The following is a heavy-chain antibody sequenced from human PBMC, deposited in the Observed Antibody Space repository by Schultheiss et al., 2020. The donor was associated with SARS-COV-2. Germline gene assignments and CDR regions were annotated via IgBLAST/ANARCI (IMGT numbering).Heavy chain of an antibody. V-gene: IGHV3-30*18. CDR2: ISYDGSNK. CDR1: GFTFSSYG. J-gene: IGHJ6*02. Sequence: GGCLRLSCAASGFTFSSYGMHWVRQAPGKGLEWVAVISYDGSNKYYADSVKGRFTISRDNSKNTLYLQMNSLRAEDTAVYYCAKGIVATLARYYYYGMDVWGQGTTVTVSS. D-gene: IGHD5-12*01. CDR3: AKGIVATLARYYYYGMDV.